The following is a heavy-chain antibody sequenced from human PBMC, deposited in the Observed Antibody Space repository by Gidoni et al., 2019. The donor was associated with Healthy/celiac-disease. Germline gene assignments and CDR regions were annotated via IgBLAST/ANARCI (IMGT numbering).Heavy chain of an antibody. J-gene: IGHJ4*02. V-gene: IGHV3-21*01. D-gene: IGHD3-22*01. CDR3: ARGGGRYDSSGPEYYFDY. CDR2: IISSSSYI. Sequence: EVQLVESGGGLVKPGGSLRLSCAASGFTFSSYSMNWVRQAPGKGLEWVSSIISSSSYIYYADSVKGRFTISRENAKNSLYLQMNSLRAEDTAVYYCARGGGRYDSSGPEYYFDYWGQGTLVTVSS. CDR1: GFTFSSYS.